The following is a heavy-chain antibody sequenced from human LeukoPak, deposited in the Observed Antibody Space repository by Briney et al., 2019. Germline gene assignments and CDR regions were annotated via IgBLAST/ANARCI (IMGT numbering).Heavy chain of an antibody. D-gene: IGHD5-24*01. Sequence: GGSLRLSCAASGFTFSSYWMHWVRQAPGKGLEWVSYISSSSSTIYYADSVKGRFTISRDNAKNSLYLQMNSLRAEDTAVYYCARGTGGYKIDYWGQGTLVTVSS. CDR3: ARGTGGYKIDY. V-gene: IGHV3-48*01. CDR2: ISSSSSTI. CDR1: GFTFSSYW. J-gene: IGHJ4*02.